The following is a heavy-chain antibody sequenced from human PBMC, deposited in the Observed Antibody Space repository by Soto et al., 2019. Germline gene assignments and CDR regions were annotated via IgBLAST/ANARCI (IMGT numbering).Heavy chain of an antibody. CDR1: GGTFSSYS. D-gene: IGHD3-22*01. CDR3: ASDYYDSSGFDY. J-gene: IGHJ4*02. Sequence: VQLVQSGAEVKKPGSSVKVSCKASGGTFSSYSMNWVRQAPGKGLEWVSSISSSSSYIYYADSVKGRFTISRDNAKNSLYLQMNSLRAEDTAVYYCASDYYDSSGFDYWGQGTLVTVSS. CDR2: ISSSSSYI. V-gene: IGHV3-21*01.